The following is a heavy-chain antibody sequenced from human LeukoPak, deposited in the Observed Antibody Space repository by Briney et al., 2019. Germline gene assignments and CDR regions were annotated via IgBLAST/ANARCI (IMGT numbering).Heavy chain of an antibody. J-gene: IGHJ4*02. CDR2: ISYDGSNK. CDR1: GFTFSSYG. D-gene: IGHD3-16*02. CDR3: AKALAGSGELSDY. V-gene: IGHV3-30*18. Sequence: GRSLRLSCAASGFTFSSYGMHWVRQAPGKGLEWVAVISYDGSNKYYADSVKGRFTISRDNSKNTLYLQMNGLRAEDTAVYYCAKALAGSGELSDYWGQGTLVTVSS.